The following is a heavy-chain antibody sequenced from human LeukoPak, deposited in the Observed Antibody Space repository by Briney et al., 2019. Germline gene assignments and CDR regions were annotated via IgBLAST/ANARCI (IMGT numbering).Heavy chain of an antibody. CDR3: AKDLGGWSQLDY. CDR2: ISGSGGTT. D-gene: IGHD6-19*01. CDR1: GFTFSSYA. V-gene: IGHV3-23*01. Sequence: PGGSLRLSCAASGFTFSSYAMSWVRRAPGKGLEWVSAISGSGGTTFYAGSVEGRFTISRDNSQNTMYLQMNSLRAEDTAIYYCAKDLGGWSQLDYWGQGTLVTVSS. J-gene: IGHJ4*02.